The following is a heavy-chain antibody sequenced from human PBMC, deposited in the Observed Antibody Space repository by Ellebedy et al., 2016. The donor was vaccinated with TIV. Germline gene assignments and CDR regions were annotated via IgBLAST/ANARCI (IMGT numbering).Heavy chain of an antibody. CDR2: ISPYNDNT. D-gene: IGHD6-19*01. V-gene: IGHV1-18*04. J-gene: IGHJ4*02. CDR3: ARQWLGGEIDY. Sequence: ASVKVSXXASGYTFTSYGISWVRQAPGQGLEWMGWISPYNDNTNYAQKLQGRVTMTTDTSTSTAYMELRSLRSDDTAVYYCARQWLGGEIDYWGQGTLVTVSS. CDR1: GYTFTSYG.